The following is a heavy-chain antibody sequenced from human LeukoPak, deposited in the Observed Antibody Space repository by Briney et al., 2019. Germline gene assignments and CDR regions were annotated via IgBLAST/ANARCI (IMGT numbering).Heavy chain of an antibody. J-gene: IGHJ3*02. D-gene: IGHD4-11*01. CDR1: GFTFSSYG. CDR3: AREGLTTTPNNAFDI. V-gene: IGHV3-33*01. Sequence: RGSLRLSCAASGFTFSSYGMHWVGQAPGKGLEGVAVIWYDENKKFYADSVKGRFTISRDNFKSTLYLQMNSLRVEGTAVYYCAREGLTTTPNNAFDIWGQGTMVTVSS. CDR2: IWYDENKK.